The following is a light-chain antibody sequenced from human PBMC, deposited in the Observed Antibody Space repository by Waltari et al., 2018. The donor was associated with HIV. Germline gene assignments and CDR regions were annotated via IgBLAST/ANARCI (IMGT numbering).Light chain of an antibody. CDR1: QSLEHSDGNTY. J-gene: IGKJ1*01. CDR3: MQATQFPWT. V-gene: IGKV2-24*01. Sequence: DIVMTQTPLSSPVTLGQPASISCRSSQSLEHSDGNTYLSWLQQRPGQPPRLLICEISNRFSGVPDRFSGSGAGTDFSLKISRVEAEDVGAYNCMQATQFPWTFGQGTKLEIK. CDR2: EIS.